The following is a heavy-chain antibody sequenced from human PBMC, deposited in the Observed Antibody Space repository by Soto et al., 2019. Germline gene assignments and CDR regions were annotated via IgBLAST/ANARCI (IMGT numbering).Heavy chain of an antibody. CDR2: VYSSGST. CDR1: GGSIRNYY. D-gene: IGHD3-10*01. Sequence: SETLSLTCTVSGGSIRNYYWSWIRQPPGKGLDWIGYVYSSGSTHYNPSLQSRVTISVDTSKNQFSLKLSSVTAADTAVYYCARGRNYYGSGSYLSHYYFDYWGQGTLVTVSS. CDR3: ARGRNYYGSGSYLSHYYFDY. V-gene: IGHV4-59*12. J-gene: IGHJ4*02.